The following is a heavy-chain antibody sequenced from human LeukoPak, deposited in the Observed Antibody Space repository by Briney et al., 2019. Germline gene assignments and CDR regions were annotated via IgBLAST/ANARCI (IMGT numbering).Heavy chain of an antibody. D-gene: IGHD2-8*02. J-gene: IGHJ4*02. V-gene: IGHV4-30-2*01. Sequence: SETLSLTCAVSGGSISSGGYSWSWIRQPPGKGLEWIGYIYHNGSTYYNPALKSRVTISVGRSKNQFSLKLSAVTAADTAVYYCARDSGRGWCGYWGQGTLVTVSS. CDR1: GGSISSGGYS. CDR3: ARDSGRGWCGY. CDR2: IYHNGST.